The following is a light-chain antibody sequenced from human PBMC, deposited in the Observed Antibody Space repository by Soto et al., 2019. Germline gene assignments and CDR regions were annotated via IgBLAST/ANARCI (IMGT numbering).Light chain of an antibody. CDR1: SSDVGGYNN. Sequence: QSVLTQPPSASGSPGQSVTISCTGSSSDVGGYNNVSCYQQHPGKAPKLMIYEVSKRPSGVPDRLSGSKSGNTASLTVSGLQAEDEADYYCSSYGGSNTVVFGGGTKLTVL. V-gene: IGLV2-8*01. CDR3: SSYGGSNTVV. J-gene: IGLJ2*01. CDR2: EVS.